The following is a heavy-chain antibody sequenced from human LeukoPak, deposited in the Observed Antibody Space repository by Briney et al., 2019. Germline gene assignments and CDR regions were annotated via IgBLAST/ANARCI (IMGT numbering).Heavy chain of an antibody. CDR2: ISSSSSTI. D-gene: IGHD5-12*01. J-gene: IGHJ4*02. CDR3: ARALSGYDYGPDDY. V-gene: IGHV3-48*01. CDR1: GFTFSSYS. Sequence: GGSLRLSCAASGFTFSSYSMNWVRQAPGKGLEWVSYISSSSSTIYYADSVKGRFTISRDNAKNSLYLQMNSLRAEDTAVYYCARALSGYDYGPDDYWGQGTLVTVSS.